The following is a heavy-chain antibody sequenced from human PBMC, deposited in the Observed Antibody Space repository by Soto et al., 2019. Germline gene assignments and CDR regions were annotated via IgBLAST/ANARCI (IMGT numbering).Heavy chain of an antibody. CDR2: IWYDGSDK. CDR3: AFGNLSYYFDF. CDR1: GFTFSGFG. J-gene: IGHJ4*02. V-gene: IGHV3-33*01. Sequence: GGSLRLSCAASGFTFSGFGMHWVRQAPGKGLEWVAIIWYDGSDKYYADSVKGRFTISRDNSKNTLYLQMNSLRAEDTAVYHCAFGNLSYYFDFWGQGAPVTVSS. D-gene: IGHD3-16*01.